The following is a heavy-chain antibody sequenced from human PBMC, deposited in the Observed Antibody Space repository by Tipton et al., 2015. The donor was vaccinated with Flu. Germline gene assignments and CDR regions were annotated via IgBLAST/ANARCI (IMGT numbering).Heavy chain of an antibody. J-gene: IGHJ3*01. CDR1: SDSFRSGRYY. Sequence: TLSLTCTVPSDSFRSGRYYWSWIRQPAGKALEWIGRIYNSGSTAYNPSLKSRVTISTDTSKNQLSLKVTSVTAADTAVYYCARSLEDQLEAFDVWGQGTMVTVSS. CDR3: ARSLEDQLEAFDV. CDR2: IYNSGST. V-gene: IGHV4-61*02. D-gene: IGHD2-2*01.